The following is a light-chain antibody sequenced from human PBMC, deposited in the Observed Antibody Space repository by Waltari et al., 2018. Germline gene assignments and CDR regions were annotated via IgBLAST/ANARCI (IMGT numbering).Light chain of an antibody. CDR1: SSNIGDSA. Sequence: QSALTQPPSVSGAPRQRVTISCSGTSSNIGDSAVNWYQQLPGKPPKLVIYYDDLVPSGVSDRFSGSKSGSSASLAIGGLQSEDEAVYFCAAWDISLNNLLFGGGTKLTVL. CDR3: AAWDISLNNLL. J-gene: IGLJ2*01. CDR2: YDD. V-gene: IGLV1-36*01.